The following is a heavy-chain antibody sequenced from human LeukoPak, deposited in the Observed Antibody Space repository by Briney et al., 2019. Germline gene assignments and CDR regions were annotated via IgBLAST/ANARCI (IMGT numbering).Heavy chain of an antibody. CDR1: VLTLNRTG. D-gene: IGHD2-21*02. CDR3: AKDRASGSDWYSDGFGM. J-gene: IGHJ3*02. V-gene: IGHV3-30*18. Sequence: GGSLRLSCGAHVLTLNRTGRPWGPWAPGKGQGRVAALAYDGNNKYDGDSAKGGFTNSRDNSKDTLYLKMDSLRAKDTTVYYCAKDRASGSDWYSDGFGMWGQGTMVTVSS. CDR2: LAYDGNNK.